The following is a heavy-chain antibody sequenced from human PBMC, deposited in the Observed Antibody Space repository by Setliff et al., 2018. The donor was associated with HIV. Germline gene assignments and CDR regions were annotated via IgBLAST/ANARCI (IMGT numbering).Heavy chain of an antibody. CDR1: GYTFTSYA. D-gene: IGHD3-16*01. J-gene: IGHJ4*02. V-gene: IGHV1-3*01. CDR3: ARIWGIPPLYYFDY. CDR2: IHAGNGYT. Sequence: ASVKVSCKASGYTFTSYAMHWVRQAPGQRLEWMGWIHAGNGYTKYSQKFQGRVTFTRDTSASAAYMDLSSLRSEDTAVYYCARIWGIPPLYYFDYWGQGTLVPVSS.